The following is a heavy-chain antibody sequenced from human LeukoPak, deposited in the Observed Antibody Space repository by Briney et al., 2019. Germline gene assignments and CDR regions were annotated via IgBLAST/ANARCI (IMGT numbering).Heavy chain of an antibody. CDR1: GDSISSSY. V-gene: IGHV4-59*01. J-gene: IGHJ1*01. CDR3: ARGYCSSTICFQYFHH. D-gene: IGHD2-2*01. CDR2: IYYSGST. Sequence: PSETVSPTCTVSGDSISSSYWSWIRQPPGKGLEWIGYIYYSGSTNYNPSLKSRVAISVDTSKNQFSLKLNSVTAADTAVYYCARGYCSSTICFQYFHHWAQGTLVTVSS.